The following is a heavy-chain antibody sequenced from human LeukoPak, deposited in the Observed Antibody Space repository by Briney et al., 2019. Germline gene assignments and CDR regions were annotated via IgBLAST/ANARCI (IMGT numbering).Heavy chain of an antibody. CDR1: GFTFDDYA. CDR2: ISRNSGSI. CDR3: AKDSTVREYQLLSGYDY. V-gene: IGHV3-9*01. J-gene: IGHJ4*02. D-gene: IGHD2-2*01. Sequence: GGSLRLSCAASGFTFDDYAMHWVRQAPGKGLEWVSGISRNSGSIGYADSVKGRFTISRDNAKNSLYLQMNSLRAEDTALYYCAKDSTVREYQLLSGYDYWGQGTLVTVSS.